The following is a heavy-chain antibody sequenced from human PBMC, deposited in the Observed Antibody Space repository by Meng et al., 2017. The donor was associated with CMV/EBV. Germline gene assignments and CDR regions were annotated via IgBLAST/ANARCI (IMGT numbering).Heavy chain of an antibody. CDR3: ARDNSYYDSSGYPTPDWYFDL. CDR1: GFTVSSNY. V-gene: IGHV3-53*01. J-gene: IGHJ2*01. Sequence: GESLEISCAASGFTVSSNYMSWVRQAPGKGLEWVSVIYSGGSTYYADSVKGRFTISRDNSTNTLYLQMNSLRAEDTAVYYCARDNSYYDSSGYPTPDWYFDLWGRGTPVTVSS. D-gene: IGHD3-22*01. CDR2: IYSGGST.